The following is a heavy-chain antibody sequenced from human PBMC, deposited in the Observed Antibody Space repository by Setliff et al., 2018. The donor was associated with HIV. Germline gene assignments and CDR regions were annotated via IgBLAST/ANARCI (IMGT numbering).Heavy chain of an antibody. CDR1: GYIFTQSD. CDR2: MNPKSGKT. D-gene: IGHD3-3*01. J-gene: IGHJ2*01. Sequence: ASVKVSCKASGYIFTQSDINWVRQATGQMPEWMGWMNPKSGKTGYKQTFQDRITTTRDSSTYTLHMELKTLTSEDTAVYYCARSGPRDHDFCSDQSRRYFDLWGRGTLVTVSS. CDR3: ARSGPRDHDFCSDQSRRYFDL. V-gene: IGHV1-8*01.